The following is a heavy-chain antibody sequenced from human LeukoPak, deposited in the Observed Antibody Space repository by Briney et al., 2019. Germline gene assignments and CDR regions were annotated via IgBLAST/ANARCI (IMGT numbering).Heavy chain of an antibody. CDR1: GGSISSGGYY. CDR3: ARTDCSSTSCKKLGFDP. V-gene: IGHV4-31*03. J-gene: IGHJ5*02. Sequence: SETLSLTCTVSGGSISSGGYYWSWIRQHPGKGLEWIGYIYYSGSTYYNPSLKSRGTISVDTSKNQFSLKLSSLTAADTAVYYCARTDCSSTSCKKLGFDPWGQGTLVTVSS. D-gene: IGHD2-2*01. CDR2: IYYSGST.